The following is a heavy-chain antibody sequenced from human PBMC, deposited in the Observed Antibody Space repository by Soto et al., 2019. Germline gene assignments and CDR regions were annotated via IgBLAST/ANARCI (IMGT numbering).Heavy chain of an antibody. J-gene: IGHJ4*02. V-gene: IGHV4-4*07. Sequence: SETLSLTCTVSGGSISSYYWSWIRQPAGKGLEWIGRIYTSGSTNYNPSLKSRVTMSVDTSKNQFSLKLSSVTAADTAVYYCAREAYDSLVEWVFDYWGQGTLVTVSS. D-gene: IGHD3-3*01. CDR1: GGSISSYY. CDR2: IYTSGST. CDR3: AREAYDSLVEWVFDY.